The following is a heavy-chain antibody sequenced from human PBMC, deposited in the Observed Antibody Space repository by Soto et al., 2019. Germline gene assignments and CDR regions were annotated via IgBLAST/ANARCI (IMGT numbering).Heavy chain of an antibody. J-gene: IGHJ2*01. CDR1: GFTFSRFA. D-gene: IGHD3-22*01. CDR3: AREDYDRVCIDV. CDR2: ISYGGSKT. Sequence: GGSLRLSCAASGFTFSRFAMHWVRQAPGKGLEWVAFISYGGSKTYYADSVKGRFTISRDNSKNTLSLQMNSLRAEDTAVYYCAREDYDRVCIDVWGHVTLVTVCS. V-gene: IGHV3-30-3*01.